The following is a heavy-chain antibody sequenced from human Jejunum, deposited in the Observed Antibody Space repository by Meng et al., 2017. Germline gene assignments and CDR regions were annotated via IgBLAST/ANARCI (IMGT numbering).Heavy chain of an antibody. CDR3: ARAIRERYFDS. V-gene: IGHV4-4*02. J-gene: IGHJ4*02. CDR1: GVSTTAPFY. CDR2: VWPSGAT. D-gene: IGHD1-14*01. Sequence: QVQLPESGPGLVTPSGTLSLTCTVSGVSTTAPFYWTWIRQAPGKGLEWIGEVWPSGATYYNPSLSSRITISIDTSNNQFSLEVAFLTAADTAVYYCARAIRERYFDSWGQGTLVTVSS.